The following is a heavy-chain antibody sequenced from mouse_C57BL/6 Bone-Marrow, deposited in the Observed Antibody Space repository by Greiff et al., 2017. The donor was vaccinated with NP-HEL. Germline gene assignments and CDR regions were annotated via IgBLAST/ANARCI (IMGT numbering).Heavy chain of an antibody. CDR1: GFSLTSYG. CDR3: AREWGGRYYFDY. V-gene: IGHV2-2*01. Sequence: QVQLKESGPGLVQPSQSLSITCTVSGFSLTSYGVHWVRQSPGKGLEWLGVIWSGGRTDYNAAFISRLSISKDNSKSQVFFKMNSLLADDTAIYYCAREWGGRYYFDYWGQGTTLTVSS. CDR2: IWSGGRT. J-gene: IGHJ2*01.